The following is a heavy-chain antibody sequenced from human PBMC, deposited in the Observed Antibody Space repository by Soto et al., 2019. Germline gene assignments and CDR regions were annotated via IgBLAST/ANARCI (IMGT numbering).Heavy chain of an antibody. D-gene: IGHD3-3*01. CDR1: GGSISSYY. CDR3: ARHETYYDFWSGYYLSWFDP. J-gene: IGHJ5*02. CDR2: IFYSGST. Sequence: PSETLSLTCTVSGGSISSYYWSWIRQPPGKGLEWIGYIFYSGSTNYNPSLKSRVTISVGTSKNQFSLKLSSVTAADTAVYYCARHETYYDFWSGYYLSWFDPWGQGTLVTVSS. V-gene: IGHV4-59*08.